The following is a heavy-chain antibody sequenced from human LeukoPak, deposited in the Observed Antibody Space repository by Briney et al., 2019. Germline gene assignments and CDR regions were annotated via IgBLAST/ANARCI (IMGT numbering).Heavy chain of an antibody. CDR2: INWNGGST. Sequence: GGSLRLSCAASGFTFDDYGMSWVRQAPGKGLEWVSGINWNGGSTGYADSVEGRFTISRDNAKNSLYLQMNSLRAEDTAVYYCARGFYDSSAFDYWGQGTLVTVSS. CDR3: ARGFYDSSAFDY. D-gene: IGHD3-22*01. J-gene: IGHJ4*02. V-gene: IGHV3-20*04. CDR1: GFTFDDYG.